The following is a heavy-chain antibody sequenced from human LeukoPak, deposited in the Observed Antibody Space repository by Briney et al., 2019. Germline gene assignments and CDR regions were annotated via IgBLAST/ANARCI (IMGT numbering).Heavy chain of an antibody. CDR1: GFTFSSYW. Sequence: GGSLRLSCAASGFTFSSYWMSWARQAPGKGLEWVANIKQDGSEKYYVDSVKGRFTISRDNAKNSLYLQMNSLRAEDTAVYYCASLGGYCSSTSCYAGYYYYYMDVWGKGTTVTISS. CDR2: IKQDGSEK. V-gene: IGHV3-7*01. CDR3: ASLGGYCSSTSCYAGYYYYYMDV. J-gene: IGHJ6*03. D-gene: IGHD2-2*03.